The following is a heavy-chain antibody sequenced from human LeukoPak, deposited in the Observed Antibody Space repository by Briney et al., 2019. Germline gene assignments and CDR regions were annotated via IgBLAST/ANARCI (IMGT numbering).Heavy chain of an antibody. D-gene: IGHD5-18*01. CDR3: ARAGAGSYGFRYIDV. CDR1: NGSMISDY. Sequence: SETLSLTCTVSNGSMISDYWSWLRQPPGKGLEWMGYIYYGGSTNYNPPLKSRVTILVDTSKTQFSLTLSSVTAADTAVYYCARAGAGSYGFRYIDVWGKGTPVTVSS. J-gene: IGHJ6*03. V-gene: IGHV4-59*01. CDR2: IYYGGST.